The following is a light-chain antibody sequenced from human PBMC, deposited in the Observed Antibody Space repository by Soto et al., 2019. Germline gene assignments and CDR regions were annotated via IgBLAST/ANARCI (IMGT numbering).Light chain of an antibody. CDR1: ESVGTY. CDR3: QQRYNWPPIT. Sequence: EIVLTQSPATLSLSPGERATLSCRTSESVGTYLGWYQQKPGQPPRLLIFDVFTRAAGIPTRFSGSGSGTDFTLTISSLEPEDFAVYYCQQRYNWPPITFGQGTRLEIK. CDR2: DVF. J-gene: IGKJ5*01. V-gene: IGKV3-11*01.